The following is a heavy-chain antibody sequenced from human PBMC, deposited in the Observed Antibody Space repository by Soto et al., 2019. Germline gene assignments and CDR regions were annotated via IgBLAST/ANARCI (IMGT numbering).Heavy chain of an antibody. CDR2: ISGSGGST. CDR3: AKDLLIQVAGWFDP. D-gene: IGHD6-19*01. Sequence: PGGSLRLSCAASGFTFSSYAMSWARQAPGKGLEWVSAISGSGGSTYYADSVKGRFTISRDNSKNTLYLQMNSLRAEDTAVYYCAKDLLIQVAGWFDPWGQGTLVTVSS. J-gene: IGHJ5*02. V-gene: IGHV3-23*01. CDR1: GFTFSSYA.